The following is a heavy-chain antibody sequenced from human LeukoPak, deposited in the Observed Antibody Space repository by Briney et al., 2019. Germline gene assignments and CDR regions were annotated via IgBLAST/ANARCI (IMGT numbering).Heavy chain of an antibody. CDR1: GGTFSSYA. CDR2: IIPIFGTA. J-gene: IGHJ4*02. D-gene: IGHD6-13*01. CDR3: AKGYIGAAAEN. V-gene: IGHV1-69*13. Sequence: SVKVSCKASGGTFSSYAISWVRQAPGQGLEWMGGIIPIFGTANYAQKLQGRVTITADESTSTAYMEPSSLRSEDTAVYYCAKGYIGAAAENWGQGTLVTVSS.